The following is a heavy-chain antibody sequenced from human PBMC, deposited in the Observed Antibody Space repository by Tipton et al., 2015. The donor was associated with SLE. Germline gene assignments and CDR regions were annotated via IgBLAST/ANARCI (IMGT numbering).Heavy chain of an antibody. CDR1: GGSISSYY. CDR2: IYYSGST. J-gene: IGHJ6*02. D-gene: IGHD4-11*01. Sequence: TLSLTCTVSGGSISSYYWSWIRQPPGKGLEWIGYIYYSGSTNYNPSLKSRVTISVDTSKNQFSLKLSSVTAADTAVYYCARGATVTIYGMDVWGQGTTVTVSS. CDR3: ARGATVTIYGMDV. V-gene: IGHV4-59*01.